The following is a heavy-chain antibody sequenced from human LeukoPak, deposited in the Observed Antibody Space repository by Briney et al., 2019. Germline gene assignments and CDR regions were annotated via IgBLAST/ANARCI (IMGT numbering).Heavy chain of an antibody. J-gene: IGHJ2*01. CDR3: GRGQYSNYWYFDL. Sequence: SETLSLTCTVSGGSMSTYYWSWIRQPPGKGLEWIGYFYYSGNTNYNPSLKSRVTISVDTSKNQFSLKLSSVTAADTAVYYCGRGQYSNYWYFDLWGRGTLVTVSS. D-gene: IGHD4-11*01. V-gene: IGHV4-59*01. CDR1: GGSMSTYY. CDR2: FYYSGNT.